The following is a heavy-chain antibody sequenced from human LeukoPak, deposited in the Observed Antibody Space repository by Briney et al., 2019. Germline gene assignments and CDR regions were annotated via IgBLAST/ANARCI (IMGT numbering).Heavy chain of an antibody. CDR1: GGSISSSSYY. V-gene: IGHV4-39*07. Sequence: TSETLSLTCTVSGGSISSSSYYWGWIRQPPGKGLEWIGSIYYSGSTNYNPSLKSRVTISVDTSKNQFSLKLSSVTAADTAVYYCARKEGSWEWFDPWGQGTLVTVSS. J-gene: IGHJ5*02. CDR2: IYYSGST. D-gene: IGHD6-13*01. CDR3: ARKEGSWEWFDP.